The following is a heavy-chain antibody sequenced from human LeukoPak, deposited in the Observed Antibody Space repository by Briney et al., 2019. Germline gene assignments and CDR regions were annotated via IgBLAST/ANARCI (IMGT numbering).Heavy chain of an antibody. Sequence: ASVKVSCKTSGFTFSAYGIAWVRQAPGHGPEWMGWISNHNGKTNYAQKFQDRITVTTETSTGTVSMELRSLKPDDTAIYYCTRGVALATAYYFDSWGRGTQATVAS. CDR1: GFTFSAYG. CDR3: TRGVALATAYYFDS. D-gene: IGHD6-25*01. J-gene: IGHJ4*02. V-gene: IGHV1-18*04. CDR2: ISNHNGKT.